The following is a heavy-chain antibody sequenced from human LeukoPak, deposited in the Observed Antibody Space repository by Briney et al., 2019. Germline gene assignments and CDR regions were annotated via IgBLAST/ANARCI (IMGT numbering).Heavy chain of an antibody. D-gene: IGHD5-18*01. CDR2: CRNKANSYTT. J-gene: IGHJ4*02. Sequence: GGSLRLSCVVPGFTFSDHYMDWVRKAPGKGLDWVGPCRNKANSYTTAYAASVKGRFAISRDDSKNSLYLQMNSLKTEDTAVYYCASFYVDTAMVIGYWGQGTLVTVSS. V-gene: IGHV3-72*01. CDR3: ASFYVDTAMVIGY. CDR1: GFTFSDHY.